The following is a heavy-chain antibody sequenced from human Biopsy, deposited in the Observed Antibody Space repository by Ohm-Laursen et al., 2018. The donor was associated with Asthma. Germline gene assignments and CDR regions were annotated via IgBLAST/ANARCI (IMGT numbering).Heavy chain of an antibody. V-gene: IGHV1-8*01. CDR2: MNPKSGNT. J-gene: IGHJ5*02. CDR3: ARGLRQSNWFDP. CDR1: GYNFNTSD. D-gene: IGHD6-19*01. Sequence: ASVKVSCKTSGYNFNTSDINWVRQAPGQGLEWMGWMNPKSGNTGFAQKFKGRVSLTRDSSTTTAYMELRSLRSDDTALYFCARGLRQSNWFDPWGQGTLLTVFS.